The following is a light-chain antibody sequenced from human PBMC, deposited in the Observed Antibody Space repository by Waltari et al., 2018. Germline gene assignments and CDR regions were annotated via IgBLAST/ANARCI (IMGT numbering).Light chain of an antibody. Sequence: SSGLTQDPAVSVALGQTVRITCQGDCLRTYFATWYQQKPGQAPLLFIVGKNNRPSGIPDRFSGSSSEDTTSLTITGAQAEDEADYFCSSRDSSGNHVLFGGGTKLTVL. CDR1: CLRTYF. CDR2: GKN. J-gene: IGLJ3*02. CDR3: SSRDSSGNHVL. V-gene: IGLV3-19*01.